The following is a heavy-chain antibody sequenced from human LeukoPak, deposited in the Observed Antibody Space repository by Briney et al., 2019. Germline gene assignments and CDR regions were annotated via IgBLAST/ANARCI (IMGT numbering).Heavy chain of an antibody. CDR2: MNPNSGNT. J-gene: IGHJ3*02. V-gene: IGHV1-8*01. CDR1: GYTFTSYE. CDR3: ARMGRGGSYYDAFDI. Sequence: ASVKVSCKAPGYTFTSYEINWVRQATGQGLEWMGWMNPNSGNTGYAQKFQGRVTMTRNTSISTAYMELSSLRSEDTAVYYCARMGRGGSYYDAFDIWGQGTMVTVSS. D-gene: IGHD1-26*01.